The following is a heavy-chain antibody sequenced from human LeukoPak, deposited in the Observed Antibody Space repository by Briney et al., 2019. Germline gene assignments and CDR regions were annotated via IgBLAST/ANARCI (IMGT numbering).Heavy chain of an antibody. CDR3: ARGIRTFGGVIVDY. CDR1: GFTFSSYG. Sequence: PGRSLRLSCAASGFTFSSYGMHWVRQAPGKGLEWVAVISYDGSNKYYADSVKGRFTISRDNAKNSLYLQMNSLRAEDTAVYYCARGIRTFGGVIVDYWGQGTLVTVSS. V-gene: IGHV3-30*03. CDR2: ISYDGSNK. D-gene: IGHD3-16*02. J-gene: IGHJ4*02.